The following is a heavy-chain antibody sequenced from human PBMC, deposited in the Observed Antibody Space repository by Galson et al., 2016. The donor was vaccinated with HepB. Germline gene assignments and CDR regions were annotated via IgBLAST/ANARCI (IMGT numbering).Heavy chain of an antibody. CDR3: ARRSPVGGTHYFYYYGMDV. J-gene: IGHJ6*02. V-gene: IGHV5-51*01. Sequence: QSGAEVKKPGESLKISCKGSGYDFTNYWIGWVRQMPGKGLEWMGIIYPGASDTRYSPSFQGQVTLSADKSISTAYLQWSSLKASDTAMYYCARRSPVGGTHYFYYYGMDVWGQGTTVIVSS. CDR1: GYDFTNYW. CDR2: IYPGASDT. D-gene: IGHD1-26*01.